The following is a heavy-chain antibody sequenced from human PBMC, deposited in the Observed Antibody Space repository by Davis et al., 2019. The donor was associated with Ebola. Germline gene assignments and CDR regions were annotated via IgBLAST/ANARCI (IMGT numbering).Heavy chain of an antibody. V-gene: IGHV1-46*01. D-gene: IGHD6-13*01. J-gene: IGHJ4*02. CDR2: INPSGGST. CDR1: GYTFTSYY. Sequence: AASVKVSCKASGYTFTSYYMHWVRQAPGQGLEWMGIINPSGGSTSYAQKFQGRVTMTRDTSTGTVYMELSSLRSEDTAVYYCARGCRKAGSSWCYFDYWGQGTLVTVSS. CDR3: ARGCRKAGSSWCYFDY.